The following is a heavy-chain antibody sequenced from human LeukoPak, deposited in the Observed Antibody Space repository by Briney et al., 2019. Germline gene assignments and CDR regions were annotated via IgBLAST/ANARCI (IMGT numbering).Heavy chain of an antibody. CDR2: INPNSGGT. CDR3: ARVDYYDSSGYSTPWEYFQH. J-gene: IGHJ1*01. D-gene: IGHD3-22*01. Sequence: ASVKVSCKASRYTFTGYYMHWVRQAPGQGLEWMGWINPNSGGTNYAQKFQGRVTMTRDTSISTAYMERSRLRSDDTAVYYCARVDYYDSSGYSTPWEYFQHWGQGTLVTVSS. CDR1: RYTFTGYY. V-gene: IGHV1-2*02.